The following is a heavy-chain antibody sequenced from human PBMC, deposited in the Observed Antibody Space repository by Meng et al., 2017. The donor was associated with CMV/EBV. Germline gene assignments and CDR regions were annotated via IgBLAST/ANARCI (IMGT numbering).Heavy chain of an antibody. CDR2: ISAYNGNT. V-gene: IGHV1-18*01. CDR1: GMTFTVNG. D-gene: IGHD3-16*01. CDR3: ARVGGGNWFDP. J-gene: IGHJ5*02. Sequence: HVWLLQSGTWVKNPWAYCKASCKLFGMTFTVNGISWVRKGPGKGLEWMGWISAYNGNTNYAQKLQGRVTMTTDTSTSTAYMELRSLRSDDTAVYYCARVGGGNWFDPWGQGTLVTVSS.